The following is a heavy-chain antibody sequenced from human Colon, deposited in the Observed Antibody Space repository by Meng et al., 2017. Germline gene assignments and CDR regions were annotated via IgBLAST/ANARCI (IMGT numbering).Heavy chain of an antibody. V-gene: IGHV3-7*01. CDR3: ARGFAWLYGSGLHWYFDL. CDR2: IKQDGSDK. J-gene: IGHJ2*01. D-gene: IGHD3-10*01. Sequence: GESLKISCAASGFSFSTSWMTWVRQAPGKGLEWVANIKQDGSDKYYVDSMKGRLTISRDNAKNSLYLQMNSLRVDDTAVYYCARGFAWLYGSGLHWYFDLWGRGTLVTVSS. CDR1: GFSFSTSW.